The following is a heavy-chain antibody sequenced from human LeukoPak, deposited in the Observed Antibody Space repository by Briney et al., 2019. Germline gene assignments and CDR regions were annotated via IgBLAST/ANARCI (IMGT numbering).Heavy chain of an antibody. J-gene: IGHJ4*02. CDR1: GGSISSGGYS. V-gene: IGHV4-61*08. D-gene: IGHD3-9*01. CDR2: MYYSGST. Sequence: PSQTLSLTCAVSGGSISSGGYSWSWIRQPPGKGLEWIGYMYYSGSTNYNPSLKSRVTISIDTSKNQFSLKLSSVTAADTAVYYCARVERYFDWSPVDYWGQGTLVTVSS. CDR3: ARVERYFDWSPVDY.